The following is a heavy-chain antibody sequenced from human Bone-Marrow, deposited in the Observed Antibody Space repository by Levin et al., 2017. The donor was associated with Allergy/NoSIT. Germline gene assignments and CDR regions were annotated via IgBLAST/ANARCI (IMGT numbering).Heavy chain of an antibody. V-gene: IGHV1-18*01. CDR3: ARLVVGAKGWFAP. Sequence: ASVKVSCKASGYTFRNYGISWLRQAPGRGLEWLGWISTDTGNRHYAQNLQGRVTMTTDTSTDTAHLELRSLRSDDTAIYYCARLVVGAKGWFAPWGQGTPVTVSS. D-gene: IGHD2-21*01. CDR1: GYTFRNYG. CDR2: ISTDTGNR. J-gene: IGHJ5*02.